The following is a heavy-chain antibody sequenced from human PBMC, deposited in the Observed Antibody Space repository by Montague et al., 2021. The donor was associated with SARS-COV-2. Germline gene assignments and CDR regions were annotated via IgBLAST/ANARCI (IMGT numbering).Heavy chain of an antibody. J-gene: IGHJ5*02. Sequence: SLRLSCAASGFIFTNYGMNWVRRAPGKGLESVAGISGFRGGTYYSDSVKGRFTISRATSNSTLFLQMDGLRAEDTAIYYCAKSFSGTRNWFDIWGQGTLVTVSS. CDR2: ISGFRGGT. D-gene: IGHD1-14*01. CDR1: GFIFTNYG. CDR3: AKSFSGTRNWFDI. V-gene: IGHV3-23*01.